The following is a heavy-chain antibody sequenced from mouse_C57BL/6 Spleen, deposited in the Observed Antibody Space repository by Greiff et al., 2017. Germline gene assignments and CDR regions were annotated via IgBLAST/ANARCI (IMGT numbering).Heavy chain of an antibody. CDR2: IEPNSGGN. CDR1: GYTFTSHW. CDR3: ARRYYYGRDYAMDY. D-gene: IGHD1-1*01. V-gene: IGHV1-72*01. Sequence: QVQLQQPGAELVKPGASVKLSCKASGYTFTSHWMHWVKQRPGRDLEWIGRIEPNSGGNKYNEKFKSKATLTVDKPSSTAYMQLSSLTSEDSAVSYCARRYYYGRDYAMDYWGQGTSVTVSS. J-gene: IGHJ4*01.